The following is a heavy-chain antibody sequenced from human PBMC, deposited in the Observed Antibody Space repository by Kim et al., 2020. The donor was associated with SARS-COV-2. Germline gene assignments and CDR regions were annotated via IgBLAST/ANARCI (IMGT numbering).Heavy chain of an antibody. J-gene: IGHJ4*02. D-gene: IGHD3-9*01. CDR1: GFTFSSYG. V-gene: IGHV3-33*06. CDR2: IWYDGSNK. Sequence: GGSLRLSCAASGFTFSSYGMHWVRQAPGKGLEWVAVIWYDGSNKYYADSVKGRFTISRDNSKNTLYLQMNSLRAEDTAVYYCAKDPRQGYFDWSYYFDYWGQGTLVTVSS. CDR3: AKDPRQGYFDWSYYFDY.